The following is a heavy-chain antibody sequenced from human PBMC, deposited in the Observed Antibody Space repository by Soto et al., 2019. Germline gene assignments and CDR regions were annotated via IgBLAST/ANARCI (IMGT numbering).Heavy chain of an antibody. CDR1: GFTFSSST. V-gene: IGHV3-21*06. CDR2: ISSSSSYI. Sequence: TGGSLRLSCTGSGFTFSSSTMTWVRQGPGKGLEWVSPISSSSSYIYFADSLKGRFTISRDNAKNSLYLQMNSLRAEDTAVYYCARDIGEMSAVWGQGTQVTVSS. D-gene: IGHD3-10*01. J-gene: IGHJ4*02. CDR3: ARDIGEMSAV.